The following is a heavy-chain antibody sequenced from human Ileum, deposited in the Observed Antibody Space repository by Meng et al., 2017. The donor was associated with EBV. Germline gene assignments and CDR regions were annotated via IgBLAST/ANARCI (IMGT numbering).Heavy chain of an antibody. V-gene: IGHV1-69*06. J-gene: IGHJ4*02. CDR1: ESTYRNYA. Sequence: VKVEAWLKNPWSSVKGTCKASESTYRNYARSWVRHAPGQGLEWMGAIIPIFATPNYAQKFQDRITITADTSTTTADMELSSLTSEDTAIYYCARWAGHCSSANCFPPLDYWGQGTLVTVSS. CDR3: ARWAGHCSSANCFPPLDY. D-gene: IGHD2-2*03. CDR2: IIPIFATP.